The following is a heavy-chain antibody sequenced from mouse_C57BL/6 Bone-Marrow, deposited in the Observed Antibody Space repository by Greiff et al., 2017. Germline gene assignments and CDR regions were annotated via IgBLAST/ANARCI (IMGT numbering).Heavy chain of an antibody. CDR3: TRNYGSSFPWYFDV. J-gene: IGHJ1*03. D-gene: IGHD1-1*01. CDR1: GFNIKDYY. Sequence: DVQLQESGAELVRPGASVKLSCTASGFNIKDYYMHWVKQRPEQGLEWIGRIDPEDGDTEYAPKFQGKATMTADTSSNTAYLQLSSLTSEDTAVYYCTRNYGSSFPWYFDVWGTGTTVTVSS. CDR2: IDPEDGDT. V-gene: IGHV14-1*01.